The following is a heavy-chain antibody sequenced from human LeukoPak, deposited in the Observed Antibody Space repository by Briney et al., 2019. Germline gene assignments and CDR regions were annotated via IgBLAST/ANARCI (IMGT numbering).Heavy chain of an antibody. CDR1: GGSINNYY. CDR3: ARCRSYDSSGYCDAVDI. V-gene: IGHV4-59*01. Sequence: SETLSLTCTVSGGSINNYYWSWIRQPPGKGLEWIGYIHNSGSTNYNPSLKSRVTISVDTSKKQFSLKLSSVAAADTAVYYCARCRSYDSSGYCDAVDIWGQGTMVTVSS. D-gene: IGHD3-22*01. J-gene: IGHJ3*02. CDR2: IHNSGST.